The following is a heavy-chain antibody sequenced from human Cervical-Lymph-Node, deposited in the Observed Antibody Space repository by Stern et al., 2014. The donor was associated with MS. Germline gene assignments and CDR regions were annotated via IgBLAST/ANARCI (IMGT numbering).Heavy chain of an antibody. CDR1: GFTFSSYI. CDR3: ARARTSNGWYDH. J-gene: IGHJ5*02. D-gene: IGHD1-14*01. Sequence: EVQLVESGGGLVQPGGSLRLSCAASGFTFSSYIMNWVRQAPGKGLEWVSSISRTSTTMSYTDSVRGLFTISRDNAKNSLYLQMNSLRDEDTAVYYCARARTSNGWYDHWGQGTLVTVSS. CDR2: ISRTSTTM. V-gene: IGHV3-48*02.